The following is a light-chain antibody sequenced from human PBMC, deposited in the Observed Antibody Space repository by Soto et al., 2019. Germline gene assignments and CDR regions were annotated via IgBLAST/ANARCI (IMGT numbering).Light chain of an antibody. CDR3: SSYTSRCTLVV. Sequence: QSAPTQPASVSGSPGQSITISCTGTSRDVGVYNYFSWYQKHPGKAPKLKIYDVSKLPSGVSNRFSGSKSGNTASLTISGLQAEDEADNYCSSYTSRCTLVVFGGGTQLTVL. V-gene: IGLV2-14*01. CDR1: SRDVGVYNY. CDR2: DVS. J-gene: IGLJ2*01.